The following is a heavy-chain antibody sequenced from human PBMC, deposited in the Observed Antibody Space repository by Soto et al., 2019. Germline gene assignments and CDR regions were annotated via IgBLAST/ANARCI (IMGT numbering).Heavy chain of an antibody. CDR1: AFSLSTGGVG. CDR3: AHLSMWELLLNY. V-gene: IGHV2-5*02. D-gene: IGHD1-26*01. CDR2: IYWDDDK. J-gene: IGHJ4*02. Sequence: SGPTLVNPTQTLTLTCTFSAFSLSTGGVGVGWIRQPPGKALEWLALIYWDDDKRYSPSLRSRLTITKDTSKNQVVLTMTNMEPVDTATYYCAHLSMWELLLNYWGQGTLVTVSS.